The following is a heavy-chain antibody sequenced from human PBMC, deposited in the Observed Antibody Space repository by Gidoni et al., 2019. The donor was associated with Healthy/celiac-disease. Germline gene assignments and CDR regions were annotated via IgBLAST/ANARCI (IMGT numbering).Heavy chain of an antibody. CDR3: AKSGGPAKLFYYFDY. CDR2: IRGSGGST. D-gene: IGHD2-21*01. CDR1: GFTFSSYA. Sequence: EVQLLESGGGFVQPGGSLRLSCAPSGFTFSSYAMSWVRQAPGKGLEWGSAIRGSGGSTYYADSVKGRFTISRDNSKNTLYLQMNSLRAEDTAVYYCAKSGGPAKLFYYFDYWGQGTLVTVSS. V-gene: IGHV3-23*01. J-gene: IGHJ4*02.